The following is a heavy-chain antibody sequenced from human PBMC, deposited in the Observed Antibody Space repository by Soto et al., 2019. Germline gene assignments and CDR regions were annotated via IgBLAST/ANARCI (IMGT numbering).Heavy chain of an antibody. D-gene: IGHD3-10*01. CDR3: AKPPIDKGEYYGSGSYYKRSWFDP. J-gene: IGHJ5*02. V-gene: IGHV3-23*01. Sequence: GGSLRLSCAASGFTFSSYAMSWVRQAPGKGLEWVSAISGSGGSTYYADSVKGRFTISRDNSKNTLYLQMNSLRAEDTAVYYCAKPPIDKGEYYGSGSYYKRSWFDPWGQGTLVTVSS. CDR2: ISGSGGST. CDR1: GFTFSSYA.